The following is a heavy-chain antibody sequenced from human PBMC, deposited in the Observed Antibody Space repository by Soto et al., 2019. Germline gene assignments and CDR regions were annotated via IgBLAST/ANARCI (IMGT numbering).Heavy chain of an antibody. CDR3: ARGQTSGWYKAL. D-gene: IGHD6-19*01. CDR1: GGSISSYD. J-gene: IGHJ4*02. Sequence: SETLSLTCPVSGGSISSYDLSWIRQPPGKGLEWIGYIYYSGSTNYNPSLKSRVTISVDTSKNQFSLKLSSVTAADTAVYFCARGQTSGWYKALWGQGTLVTVSS. CDR2: IYYSGST. V-gene: IGHV4-59*08.